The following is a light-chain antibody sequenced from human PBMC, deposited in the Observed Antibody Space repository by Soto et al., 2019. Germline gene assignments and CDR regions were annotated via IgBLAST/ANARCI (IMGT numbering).Light chain of an antibody. CDR1: SSDVGGYNY. CDR2: DVN. CDR3: SSYTSSGNYF. Sequence: QSVLTQPASVSGSPGQPIAISCTGTSSDVGGYNYVSWYQQHPGKAPKLMIYDVNNRPSGVPDRFSGSKSGNTASLTISGLQAEDEADYYCSSYTSSGNYFFGTGTKVTVL. V-gene: IGLV2-14*01. J-gene: IGLJ1*01.